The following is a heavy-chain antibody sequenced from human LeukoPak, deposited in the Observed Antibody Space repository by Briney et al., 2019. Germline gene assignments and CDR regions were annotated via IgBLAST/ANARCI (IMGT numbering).Heavy chain of an antibody. CDR1: GFTVISNY. V-gene: IGHV3-53*01. Sequence: GGSLRLSCAASGFTVISNYMSWVRQAPGKGLEWVSVFYAGGGTDYADSVKGRFTISRDNSKNTLYLQMNSLRAEDTAVYYCATRVVADDAFDIWGRGTMVTVSS. CDR3: ATRVVADDAFDI. CDR2: FYAGGGT. D-gene: IGHD2-15*01. J-gene: IGHJ3*02.